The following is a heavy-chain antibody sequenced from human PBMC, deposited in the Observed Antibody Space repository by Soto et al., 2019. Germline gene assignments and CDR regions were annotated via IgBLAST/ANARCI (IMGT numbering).Heavy chain of an antibody. V-gene: IGHV4-31*03. CDR1: GYSISSVGYY. J-gene: IGHJ4*02. Sequence: QVQLQESGPGLVKPSQTLSLTCTVSGYSISSVGYYWSWIRQHPGKGLEWIGYIDYSGSTYYNPSLKSRVTMSLYTSQHQFSLNLSSVTATDAAMFYCARIAKQCARLEFWGQGTLVTVSS. CDR3: ARIAKQCARLEF. D-gene: IGHD3-10*01. CDR2: IDYSGST.